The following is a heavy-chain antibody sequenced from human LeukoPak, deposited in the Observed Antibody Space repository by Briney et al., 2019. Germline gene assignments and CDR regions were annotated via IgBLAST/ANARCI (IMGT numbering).Heavy chain of an antibody. J-gene: IGHJ6*03. CDR2: IYYSGST. CDR1: GGSISSYY. D-gene: IGHD3-22*01. V-gene: IGHV4-59*01. Sequence: SETLSLTCTVSGGSISSYYWSWIRQPPGKRLEWIGYIYYSGSTNYNPSLKSRVTISVDTSKNQFSLKLSSVTAADTAVYYCARGQYYDSSGYYPGLGYYYYYMDVWGKGTTVTISS. CDR3: ARGQYYDSSGYYPGLGYYYYYMDV.